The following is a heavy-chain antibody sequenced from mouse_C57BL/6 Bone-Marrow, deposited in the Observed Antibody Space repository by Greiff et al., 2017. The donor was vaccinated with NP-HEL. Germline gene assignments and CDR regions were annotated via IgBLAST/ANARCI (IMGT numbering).Heavy chain of an antibody. CDR3: ARSGSVYDGYYSAWFAY. J-gene: IGHJ3*01. CDR2: IFPGSGST. Sequence: VKLMESGPELVKPGASVKISCKASGYTFTDYYINWVKQRPGQGLEWIGWIFPGSGSTYYNEKFKGKATLTVDKSSSTAYMLLSSLTSEDSAVYFCARSGSVYDGYYSAWFAYWGQGALVTVSA. D-gene: IGHD2-3*01. V-gene: IGHV1-75*01. CDR1: GYTFTDYY.